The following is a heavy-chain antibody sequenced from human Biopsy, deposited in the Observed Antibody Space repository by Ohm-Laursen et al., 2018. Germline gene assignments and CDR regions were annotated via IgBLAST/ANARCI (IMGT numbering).Heavy chain of an antibody. CDR1: GGDINNYY. CDR3: ASVVLGPTNDAFDL. CDR2: IYPGGST. V-gene: IGHV4-4*07. Sequence: SDTLSLTWNVSGGDINNYYWSWIRQPAGKGLEGIGRIYPGGSTNYNPSLKSRVTMSVDTSKKQLSLRLRSVTAADTAMYYCASVVLGPTNDAFDLWGQGTMVVVSS. J-gene: IGHJ3*01. D-gene: IGHD3-22*01.